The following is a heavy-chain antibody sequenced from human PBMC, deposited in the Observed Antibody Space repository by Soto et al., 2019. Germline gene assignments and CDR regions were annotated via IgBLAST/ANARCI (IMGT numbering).Heavy chain of an antibody. CDR3: ARDFLLGVVIIAYGMDV. CDR1: GYTFTSEG. V-gene: IGHV1-18*01. D-gene: IGHD3-3*01. J-gene: IGHJ6*02. CDR2: ISAYNGNT. Sequence: ASVKVSCKASGYTFTSEGNSWVRQAPGQGLEWMGWISAYNGNTTYAQKLQGRVTMNTDTYTTTAYMELRSLRSDDTAVYYWARDFLLGVVIIAYGMDVWGQGTTVTVSS.